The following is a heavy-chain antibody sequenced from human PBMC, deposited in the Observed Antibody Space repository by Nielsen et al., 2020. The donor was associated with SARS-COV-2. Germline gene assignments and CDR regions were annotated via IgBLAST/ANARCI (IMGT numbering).Heavy chain of an antibody. D-gene: IGHD2-2*01. CDR2: IYHSGST. Sequence: SETLSLTCAVSGGSISSSNWWSWVRQRPGKGLEWLGEIYHSGSTNYNPSLKSRVTISVDKSKNQFSLKLSSVTAADTAVYYCARFQRGPLLLGYYYYGMDVWGQGTTVTVSS. CDR1: GGSISSSNW. J-gene: IGHJ6*02. V-gene: IGHV4-4*02. CDR3: ARFQRGPLLLGYYYYGMDV.